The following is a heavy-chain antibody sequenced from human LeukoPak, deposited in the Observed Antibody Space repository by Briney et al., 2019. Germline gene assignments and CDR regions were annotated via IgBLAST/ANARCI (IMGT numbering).Heavy chain of an antibody. D-gene: IGHD5/OR15-5a*01. CDR2: IYHCGST. V-gene: IGHV4-30-2*01. CDR3: ARQRTVSTTRGFDI. Sequence: SQTLSLTCAVSGDSIKNGAYTWRWVRQPPGKGLEWIVDIYHCGSTNYNPSLKSRVTISADMSKNQFSLNLSSVTAADTAVYWCARQRTVSTTRGFDIWGQGTMVTVSS. CDR1: GDSIKNGAYT. J-gene: IGHJ3*02.